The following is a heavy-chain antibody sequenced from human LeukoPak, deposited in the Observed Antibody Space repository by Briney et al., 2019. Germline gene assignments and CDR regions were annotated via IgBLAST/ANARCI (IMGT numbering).Heavy chain of an antibody. CDR1: GGTLNNYA. CDR2: TIPIFSTT. Sequence: GSSVKVSCKASGGTLNNYAITWVRQAPGQGLEWMGGTIPIFSTTNYAQKFQGRVTITTEESTSTSFMELSSLRSEDTALYYCAGDLVQATNGFASWGQGTLVTVSS. D-gene: IGHD2-8*01. V-gene: IGHV1-69*05. J-gene: IGHJ4*02. CDR3: AGDLVQATNGFAS.